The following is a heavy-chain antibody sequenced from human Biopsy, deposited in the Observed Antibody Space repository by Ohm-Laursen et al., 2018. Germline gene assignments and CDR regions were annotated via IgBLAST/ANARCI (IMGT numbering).Heavy chain of an antibody. D-gene: IGHD6-19*01. CDR1: GYIFTSYY. V-gene: IGHV1-46*01. CDR2: INPSGGST. Sequence: APVKVSCKTSGYIFTSYYIHWVRQAPGQGLEWMASINPSGGSTTYAQRFQGRLIMTRDTSTSSIYMELSSLRSEDTAIYFCARAVAGTGGVFDSWGQGTLVTVSS. CDR3: ARAVAGTGGVFDS. J-gene: IGHJ4*02.